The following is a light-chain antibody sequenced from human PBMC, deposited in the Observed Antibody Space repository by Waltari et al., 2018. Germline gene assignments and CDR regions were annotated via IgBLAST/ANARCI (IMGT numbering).Light chain of an antibody. CDR3: ASWDDSLNGHWV. Sequence: QSVLHQPPSASGTPGQRVTISCSGSAHTIGGNMVNWYHQLPGKAPKLLIYRSDLRPSGVPDRFSGSKSGTSASLAISGLQSEDEADYFCASWDDSLNGHWVFGGGTKVTVL. V-gene: IGLV1-44*01. J-gene: IGLJ3*02. CDR2: RSD. CDR1: AHTIGGNM.